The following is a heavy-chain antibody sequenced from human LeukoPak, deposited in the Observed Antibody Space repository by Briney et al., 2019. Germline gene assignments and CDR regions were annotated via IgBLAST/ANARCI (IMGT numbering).Heavy chain of an antibody. CDR3: ARGEYSYGYNYYYYMDV. CDR1: GGPFSGYY. V-gene: IGHV4-34*01. D-gene: IGHD5-18*01. Sequence: SETLSLTCAVYGGPFSGYYWSWIRQPPGKGLEWIGEINHSGSTNYNPSLKSRVTISVDTSKNQFSLKLSSVTAAGTAVYYCARGEYSYGYNYYYYMDVWGKGTTVTVSS. J-gene: IGHJ6*03. CDR2: INHSGST.